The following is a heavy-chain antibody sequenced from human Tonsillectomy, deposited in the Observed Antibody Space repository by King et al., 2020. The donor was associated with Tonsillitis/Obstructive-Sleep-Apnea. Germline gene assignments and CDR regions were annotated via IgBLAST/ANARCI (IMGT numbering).Heavy chain of an antibody. D-gene: IGHD3-22*01. CDR1: GFTFSSYG. CDR3: ARDNYDSSGYYPWYFDY. V-gene: IGHV3-33*01. CDR2: IWCDGSNK. J-gene: IGHJ4*02. Sequence: VQLVESGGGVVLPGRSLRLSCAASGFTFSSYGMHWVRQAPCKGLEWVAVIWCDGSNKNYADSVKGRFTISRDNPKKTLYLQMNSLRAEDTAVYYCARDNYDSSGYYPWYFDYWGQGTLVTVSS.